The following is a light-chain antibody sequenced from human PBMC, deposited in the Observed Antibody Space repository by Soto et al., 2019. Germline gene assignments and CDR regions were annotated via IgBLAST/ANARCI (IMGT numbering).Light chain of an antibody. J-gene: IGKJ1*01. V-gene: IGKV1-6*01. CDR3: LQDYHYPRT. CDR1: QDIRTE. CDR2: GAT. Sequence: ALQMTQSPSSLSSSVEDRVTITRRASQDIRTELAWYQQKPGKAPKLLIYGATTLQSGVPSRFSGSGSGTDVTLTISGLQPGDFATYYCLQDYHYPRTFGQGTKVEVK.